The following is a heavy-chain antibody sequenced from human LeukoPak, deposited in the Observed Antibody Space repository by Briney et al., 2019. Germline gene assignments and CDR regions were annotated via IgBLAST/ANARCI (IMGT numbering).Heavy chain of an antibody. CDR2: ISSSSSTI. Sequence: GGSLRLSCAASGFTFSSYSMNWVRQAPGKGLEWVSYISSSSSTIYYADSVKGRFTISRDNAKNSLYLQMNSLRAEDTAVYYCARAMRYRGVTLHGYYYYMDVWGKGTTVTVSS. CDR1: GFTFSSYS. CDR3: ARAMRYRGVTLHGYYYYMDV. J-gene: IGHJ6*03. V-gene: IGHV3-48*01. D-gene: IGHD4-23*01.